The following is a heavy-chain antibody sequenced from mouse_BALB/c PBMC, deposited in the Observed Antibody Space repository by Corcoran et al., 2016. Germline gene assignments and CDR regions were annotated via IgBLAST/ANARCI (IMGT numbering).Heavy chain of an antibody. V-gene: IGHV9-3-1*01. CDR1: GYTFTNYG. J-gene: IGHJ2*01. D-gene: IGHD2-1*01. CDR3: AGNYYCDY. CDR2: INTYTGEP. Sequence: QIQLVQSGPELKKPGETVKISCKASGYTFTNYGMNWVKQAPGKGLKWMGWINTYTGEPTYADDFKGRFAFSLENSASTAYLQINNLKNEDTATYFCAGNYYCDYWGQGTTLTVSS.